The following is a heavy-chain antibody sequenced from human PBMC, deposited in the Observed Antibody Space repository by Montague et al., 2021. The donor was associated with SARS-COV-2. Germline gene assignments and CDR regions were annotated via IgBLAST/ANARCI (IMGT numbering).Heavy chain of an antibody. Sequence: SETLSLTCTVSAGAIDNHYWSWIRQPPGKELEWIGYIYFSGAASYNPSLKRLVTIPVDTSRNQFSLQLTSVTAADTAVYYCARRPSSGWSFDSWGQGTKVSVS. D-gene: IGHD6-19*01. V-gene: IGHV4-59*08. CDR1: AGAIDNHY. J-gene: IGHJ4*02. CDR2: IYFSGAA. CDR3: ARRPSSGWSFDS.